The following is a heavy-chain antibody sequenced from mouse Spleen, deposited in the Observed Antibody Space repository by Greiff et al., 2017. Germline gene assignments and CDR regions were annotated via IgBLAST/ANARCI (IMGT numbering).Heavy chain of an antibody. Sequence: EVQRVESGGGLVKPGGSLKLSCAASGFTFSDYYMYWVRQTPEKRLEWVATISDGGSYTYYPDSVKGRFTISRDNAKNNLYLQMSSLKSEDTAMYYCAREGELGPFAYWGQGTLVTVSA. V-gene: IGHV5-4*02. CDR1: GFTFSDYY. CDR3: AREGELGPFAY. J-gene: IGHJ3*01. D-gene: IGHD4-1*01. CDR2: ISDGGSYT.